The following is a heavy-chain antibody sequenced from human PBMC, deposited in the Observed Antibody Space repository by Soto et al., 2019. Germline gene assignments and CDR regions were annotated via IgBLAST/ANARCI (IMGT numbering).Heavy chain of an antibody. Sequence: PSETLSLTCAVSGGSISSSNWWSWVRQPPGKGLEWIGEIYHSGSTNYNPSLKSRVTISVDKSKNQFSLKLSSVTAADTAVYYCARDTGTTPDYYYGMDVWGQGTTVTVSS. V-gene: IGHV4-4*02. J-gene: IGHJ6*02. D-gene: IGHD1-7*01. CDR3: ARDTGTTPDYYYGMDV. CDR2: IYHSGST. CDR1: GGSISSSNW.